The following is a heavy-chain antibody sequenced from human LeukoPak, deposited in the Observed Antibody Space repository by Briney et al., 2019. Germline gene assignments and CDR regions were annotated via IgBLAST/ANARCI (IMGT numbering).Heavy chain of an antibody. V-gene: IGHV4-39*07. Sequence: PSETLSLTCTVSGGSISSSSYYWGWIRQPPGKGLEWIGSIYYSGSTNYNPSLKSRVTISVDRSKNQFSLKLSSVTAADTAVYYCARAPPYYDILTGSRWFDPWGQGTLVTVSS. CDR1: GGSISSSSYY. CDR3: ARAPPYYDILTGSRWFDP. D-gene: IGHD3-9*01. CDR2: IYYSGST. J-gene: IGHJ5*02.